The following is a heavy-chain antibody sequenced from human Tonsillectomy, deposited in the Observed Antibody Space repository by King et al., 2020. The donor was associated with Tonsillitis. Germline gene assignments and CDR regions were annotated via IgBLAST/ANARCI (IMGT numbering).Heavy chain of an antibody. V-gene: IGHV1-46*01. CDR1: GYTFTSYY. CDR2: INPSGGST. D-gene: IGHD3-3*01. CDR3: ARGGRFLAWYYYYGMDV. Sequence: EQLVQSGAEVKKPGASVKVSCKASGYTFTSYYIHWVRQAPGQGLEWMAIINPSGGSTSYEQKFQGRVTMTRDTSTSAVYRELSSLRSEETSVYYCARGGRFLAWYYYYGMDVWGAGTTVTAPS. J-gene: IGHJ6*04.